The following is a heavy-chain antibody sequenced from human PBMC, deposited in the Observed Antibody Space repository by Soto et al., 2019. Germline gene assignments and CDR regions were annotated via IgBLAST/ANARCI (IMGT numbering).Heavy chain of an antibody. D-gene: IGHD3-22*01. CDR1: GGSISSGGYY. CDR3: ARTSYYDSRGYYNIDV. J-gene: IGHJ6*02. V-gene: IGHV4-31*03. CDR2: IYYSGST. Sequence: SETLSLTCTVSGGSISSGGYYWSWIRQHPGKGLEWIGYIYYSGSTYYNPSLKSRITISVDTSKNQFSLKLTSVTAADTADYYCARTSYYDSRGYYNIDVWGQGTTVTVSS.